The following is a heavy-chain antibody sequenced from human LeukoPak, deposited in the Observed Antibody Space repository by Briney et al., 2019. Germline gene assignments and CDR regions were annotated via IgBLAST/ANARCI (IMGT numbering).Heavy chain of an antibody. Sequence: GGSLRLSCAASGFTFSSYEMNWVRQAPGKGLEWVSYISSSGSTIYYADSVKGRFTISRGNAKNSLYLQMNSLRAEDTAVYYCASGERREYYDFWSGPTGPGNWFDPWGQGTLVTVSS. CDR2: ISSSGSTI. V-gene: IGHV3-48*03. J-gene: IGHJ5*02. CDR1: GFTFSSYE. D-gene: IGHD3-3*01. CDR3: ASGERREYYDFWSGPTGPGNWFDP.